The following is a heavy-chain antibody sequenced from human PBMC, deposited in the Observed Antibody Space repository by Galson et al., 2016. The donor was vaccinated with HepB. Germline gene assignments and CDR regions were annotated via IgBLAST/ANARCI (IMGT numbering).Heavy chain of an antibody. D-gene: IGHD4-11*01. CDR1: GLDFSNYA. J-gene: IGHJ5*01. CDR2: IWYDGSSK. CDR3: AKVATPNRNYENWFDS. Sequence: SLRLSCAASGLDFSNYAMHWVRQAPGKGLEWVAVIWYDGSSKYYIDSVKGRFTISRDNSKNTLNLQMSSLRAEDTAVYYCAKVATPNRNYENWFDSWGQGTLVTVAS. V-gene: IGHV3-33*06.